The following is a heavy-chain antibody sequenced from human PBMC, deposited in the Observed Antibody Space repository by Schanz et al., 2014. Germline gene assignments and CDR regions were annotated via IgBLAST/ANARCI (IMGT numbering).Heavy chain of an antibody. Sequence: EVHLLESGGGLVPPGGSLRLSCAASGFTFSSYAMSWVRQAPGKGLEWVSAISGRDGSTYYADSVKGRFTISRDNSKNSLYLQMNSLRAEDTAVYYCARIGGSVFDYWAQGTLVTVSS. V-gene: IGHV3-23*01. CDR2: ISGRDGST. J-gene: IGHJ4*02. D-gene: IGHD3-10*01. CDR1: GFTFSSYA. CDR3: ARIGGSVFDY.